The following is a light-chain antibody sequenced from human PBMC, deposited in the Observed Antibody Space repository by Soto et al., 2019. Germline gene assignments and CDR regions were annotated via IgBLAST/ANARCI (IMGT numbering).Light chain of an antibody. V-gene: IGKV3-20*01. CDR3: HQYGSSLWT. J-gene: IGKJ1*01. Sequence: EIVLTQSPGTLSLSPGERATLSCRASQSVSSNYLAWYQQKPGQAPRLLIFGASSRATGIPDRFSGSGSGTDFTLTISRLEPEDFAVYFCHQYGSSLWTFGQGTKVEI. CDR2: GAS. CDR1: QSVSSNY.